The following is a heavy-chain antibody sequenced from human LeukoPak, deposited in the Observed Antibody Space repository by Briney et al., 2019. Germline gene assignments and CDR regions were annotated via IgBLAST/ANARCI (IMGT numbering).Heavy chain of an antibody. J-gene: IGHJ4*02. CDR1: GYNFPSYG. V-gene: IGHV1-18*01. CDR3: ARDRGGKGSAIFY. Sequence: ASVKVSCKASGYNFPSYGINWVRQAPGQGLEWMGWIRPHTGETNSAQRFQDRVTMTTDTSTTTAYMELRSLRFDDTAVYYCARDRGGKGSAIFYWGQGSLVTVSS. CDR2: IRPHTGET. D-gene: IGHD2-2*01.